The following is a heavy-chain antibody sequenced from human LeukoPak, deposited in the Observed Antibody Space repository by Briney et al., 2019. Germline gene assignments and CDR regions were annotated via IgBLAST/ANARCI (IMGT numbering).Heavy chain of an antibody. CDR3: ARVSSPHYDILTGYFFDY. CDR1: GGSVSSGSYY. CDR2: MYYSGST. D-gene: IGHD3-9*01. V-gene: IGHV4-61*01. Sequence: SETLSLTCTVSGGSVSSGSYYWSWIRQPPGKGLEWIGYMYYSGSTNYNPSLKSRVTISVDTSKNQFSLKLSSVTAADTAVYYCARVSSPHYDILTGYFFDYWGQGTLVTVSS. J-gene: IGHJ4*02.